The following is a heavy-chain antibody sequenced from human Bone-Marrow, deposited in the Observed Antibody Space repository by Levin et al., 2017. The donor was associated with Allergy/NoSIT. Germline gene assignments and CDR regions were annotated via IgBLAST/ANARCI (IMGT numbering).Heavy chain of an antibody. CDR2: IIPAFGPA. Sequence: SVKVSCKVSGGIFSASALSWVRQAPGQGLEWMGGIIPAFGPANYAQKFQDRFIITTDDSTDTLFLQVISLRSEDTAVYFCASVQAGDPSGGFDIWGQGTMLTVSS. CDR1: GGIFSASA. CDR3: ASVQAGDPSGGFDI. D-gene: IGHD2-8*02. V-gene: IGHV1-69*05. J-gene: IGHJ3*02.